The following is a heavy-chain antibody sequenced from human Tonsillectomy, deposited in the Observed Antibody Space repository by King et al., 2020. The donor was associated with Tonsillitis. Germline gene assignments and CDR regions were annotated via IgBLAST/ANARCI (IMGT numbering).Heavy chain of an antibody. J-gene: IGHJ4*02. D-gene: IGHD3-9*01. CDR1: GFTFSDYY. CDR3: ARDLHYDILTGELDY. CDR2: ISSSSSYT. Sequence: QLVQSGGGLVKPGWSLRLSCAASGFTFSDYYMSWIRQAPGKGLEWGSYISSSSSYTNYADFVKGRFTISRDNAKNSLYLQMNSLRAEDTAVYYCARDLHYDILTGELDYWGQGTLVTVSS. V-gene: IGHV3-11*05.